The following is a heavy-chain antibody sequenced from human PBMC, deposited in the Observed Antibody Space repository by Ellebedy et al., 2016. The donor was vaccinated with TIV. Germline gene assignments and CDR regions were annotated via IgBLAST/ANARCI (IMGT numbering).Heavy chain of an antibody. CDR3: AKDVRYTTGWGGALDI. CDR1: GFTFSSYA. D-gene: IGHD6-19*01. Sequence: GESLKISCAASGFTFSSYAMSWVRQAPGKGLEWVSAISGSGDSPHYADSVKGRFTISRDNSRNTLYLQMNSLRGEDTAVYFCAKDVRYTTGWGGALDIWGQGAMVTVSS. CDR2: ISGSGDSP. V-gene: IGHV3-23*01. J-gene: IGHJ3*02.